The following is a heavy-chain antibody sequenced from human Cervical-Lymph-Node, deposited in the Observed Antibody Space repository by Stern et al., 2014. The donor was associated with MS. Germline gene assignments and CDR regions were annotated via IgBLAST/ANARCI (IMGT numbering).Heavy chain of an antibody. V-gene: IGHV3-9*01. CDR2: IDWNSGTK. Sequence: EVHLVESGGDLVQPGGSLRLSRGASGFTFIDYALHWVRQVPGEGLEWVSGIDWNSGTKIYADSVKGRFTISRDNGRNSLYLEMNSLRTEDTALYFCVTRGSDWTFKYWGQGTLVTVSS. CDR1: GFTFIDYA. CDR3: VTRGSDWTFKY. J-gene: IGHJ4*02. D-gene: IGHD6-19*01.